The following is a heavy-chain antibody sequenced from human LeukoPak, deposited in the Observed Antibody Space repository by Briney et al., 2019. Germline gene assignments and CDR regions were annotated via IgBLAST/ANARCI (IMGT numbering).Heavy chain of an antibody. V-gene: IGHV3-23*01. CDR3: ARPGVDYYDGNGYYYGPFDF. D-gene: IGHD3-22*01. J-gene: IGHJ4*02. CDR1: GFTFSSYA. Sequence: PGGSLRLSCAASGFTFSSYAMSWVRQAPGKGLEWVSAISGSGGSTYYADSVKGRFTISRDNAKNSLSLQMNSLRAEDTAVYYCARPGVDYYDGNGYYYGPFDFWGQGTLVSVSS. CDR2: ISGSGGST.